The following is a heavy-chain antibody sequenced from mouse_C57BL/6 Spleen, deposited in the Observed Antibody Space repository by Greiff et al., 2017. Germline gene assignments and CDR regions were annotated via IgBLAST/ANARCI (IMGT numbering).Heavy chain of an antibody. Sequence: VQLQQPGAELVKPGASVKLSCKASGYTFTSYWMHWVKQRPGQGLEWIGMIHPNSGSTNYNEKFKSKATLTVDTSASTAYMQLSSLTSEDSAVYYCARSGYDYDPGYWGKGTTLTVSS. CDR3: ARSGYDYDPGY. J-gene: IGHJ2*01. D-gene: IGHD2-4*01. V-gene: IGHV1-64*01. CDR2: IHPNSGST. CDR1: GYTFTSYW.